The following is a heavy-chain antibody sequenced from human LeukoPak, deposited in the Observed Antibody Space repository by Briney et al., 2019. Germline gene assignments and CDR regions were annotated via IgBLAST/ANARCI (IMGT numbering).Heavy chain of an antibody. CDR2: IYYSGST. J-gene: IGHJ5*02. V-gene: IGHV4-39*07. Sequence: SETLSLTCTVSGVSISSSTYSWVWLRPPPGKGLVWMETIYYSGSTYYNPSLKSRVTISVDTSKNQFSLKLSSVTAADTAVYYCARDLATVRGRWFDPWGQGTLVTVSS. CDR1: GVSISSSTYS. CDR3: ARDLATVRGRWFDP. D-gene: IGHD4-11*01.